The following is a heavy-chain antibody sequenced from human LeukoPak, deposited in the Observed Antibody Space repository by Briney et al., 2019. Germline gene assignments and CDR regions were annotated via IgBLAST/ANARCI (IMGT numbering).Heavy chain of an antibody. V-gene: IGHV1-8*01. CDR1: GYPFTTYE. J-gene: IGHJ5*02. CDR3: ARGPRNDP. D-gene: IGHD1-14*01. CDR2: VHPDTGYA. Sequence: ASVKVFCKTSGYPFTTYEIDWVRQAAGQGLEWMGWVHPDTGYADYAQKFQGRVTMTSDTSISTAYRELSSLRSDDTAVYFCARGPRNDPWGQGTLVTVSS.